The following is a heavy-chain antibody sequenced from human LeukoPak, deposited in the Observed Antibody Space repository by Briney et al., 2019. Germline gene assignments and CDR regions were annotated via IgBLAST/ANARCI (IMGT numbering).Heavy chain of an antibody. CDR2: IIPILGIA. J-gene: IGHJ4*02. V-gene: IGHV1-69*04. CDR3: ARGDPHHY. Sequence: GASVKVSCKASGGIFSNYGLSWVRQAPGQGLEWMGRIIPILGIADYAQKFQGRVTITADTSTSTAYMELSSLTSEDTAVYFCARGDPHHYWGQGTLVTVSP. CDR1: GGIFSNYG.